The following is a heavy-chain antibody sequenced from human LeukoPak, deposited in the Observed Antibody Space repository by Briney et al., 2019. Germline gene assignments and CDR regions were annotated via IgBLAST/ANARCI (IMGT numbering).Heavy chain of an antibody. CDR1: GGSISSSNW. D-gene: IGHD3-10*01. V-gene: IGHV4-4*02. J-gene: IGHJ4*02. CDR2: IYYSGST. CDR3: ARRYTMVRGVIYFDY. Sequence: SGTLSLTCAVSGGSISSSNWWSWVRQPPEKGLEWIGSIYYSGSTNYNPSLKSRVTISVDTSKNQFSLKLSSVAAADTAVYYCARRYTMVRGVIYFDYWGQGTLVTVSS.